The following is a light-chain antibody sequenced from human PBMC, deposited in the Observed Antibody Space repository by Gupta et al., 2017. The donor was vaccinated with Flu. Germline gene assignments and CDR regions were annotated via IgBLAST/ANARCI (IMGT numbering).Light chain of an antibody. CDR2: QDN. V-gene: IGLV3-1*01. CDR1: KLGDKN. Sequence: CSGDKLGDKNVSWYQQKPGQSPVLVIYQDNKRPSGIPERFSGSNSGNSATLTISGTQDIDEPDYYCQAWDSTFRVFGPGTKVTVL. J-gene: IGLJ1*01. CDR3: QAWDSTFRV.